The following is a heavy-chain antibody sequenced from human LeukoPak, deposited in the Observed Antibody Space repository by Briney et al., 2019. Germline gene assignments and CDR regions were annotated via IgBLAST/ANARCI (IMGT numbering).Heavy chain of an antibody. CDR3: ARDNNGWPSKLYSMDV. V-gene: IGHV4-4*07. Sequence: SETLSLTCAVSGVSINLYYWNWVRQPAGKGLEWIGRMYAGGNTNYNPSLKSRVTMSVDTSKNLFFLNLDSVTAADTAVYFCARDNNGWPSKLYSMDVWGQGTTVTVSS. D-gene: IGHD6-19*01. CDR2: MYAGGNT. J-gene: IGHJ6*02. CDR1: GVSINLYY.